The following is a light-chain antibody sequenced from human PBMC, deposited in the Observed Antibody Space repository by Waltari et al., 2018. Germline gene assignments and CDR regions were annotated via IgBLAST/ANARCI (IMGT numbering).Light chain of an antibody. V-gene: IGKV3-15*01. J-gene: IGKJ4*01. Sequence: EVVMTQSPATLSVSPGQRATLSCRASQSVSTYLAWYQQKPGQTPRLLIYDASTRATGIPARFSGSGSGTEFTLTISSLQSEDFAVYYCQQDYRWPPLTFGGGTKVEIK. CDR2: DAS. CDR1: QSVSTY. CDR3: QQDYRWPPLT.